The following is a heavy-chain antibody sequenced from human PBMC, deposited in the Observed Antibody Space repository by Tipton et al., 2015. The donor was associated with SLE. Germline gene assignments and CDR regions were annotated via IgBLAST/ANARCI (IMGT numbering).Heavy chain of an antibody. J-gene: IGHJ6*02. V-gene: IGHV3-64*04. CDR3: ARKAISGGMDV. CDR2: ISSNGGST. D-gene: IGHD2-21*01. CDR1: GFTFSSYA. Sequence: SLRLSCAASGFTFSSYAMHWVRQAPGKGLEYVSAISSNGGSTYYADSVKGRFTISRDNSKNTLYLQMNSLRAEDTAVYYCARKAISGGMDVWGQGTTVTVSS.